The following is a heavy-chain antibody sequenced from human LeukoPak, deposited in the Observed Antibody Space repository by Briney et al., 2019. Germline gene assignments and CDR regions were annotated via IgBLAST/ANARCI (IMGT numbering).Heavy chain of an antibody. CDR1: GYTLTGYY. D-gene: IGHD3-9*01. Sequence: GASVKVSCKASGYTLTGYYMHWVRQAPGQGLEWMGRINPNSGGTNYAQKFQGRVTMTRDTSISTAYMELSRLRSDDTAVYYCARSPGPVYFDWLPRVDYFDYWGQGTLVTVSS. CDR3: ARSPGPVYFDWLPRVDYFDY. J-gene: IGHJ4*02. V-gene: IGHV1-2*06. CDR2: INPNSGGT.